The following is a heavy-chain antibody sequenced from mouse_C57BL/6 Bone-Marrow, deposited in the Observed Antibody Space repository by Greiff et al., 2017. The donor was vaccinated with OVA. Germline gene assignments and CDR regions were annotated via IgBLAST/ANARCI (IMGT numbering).Heavy chain of an antibody. CDR1: GFTFSDAW. Sequence: EVHLVESGGGLVQPGGSMKLSCAASGFTFSDAWMDWVRQSPEKGLEWVAEIRNKANNHATYYAESVKGRFTISRDDSKSSVYLQMNSLRAEDTGIYYCTRRPIYYDYDARVRGPWFAYWGQGTLVTVSA. CDR3: TRRPIYYDYDARVRGPWFAY. D-gene: IGHD2-4*01. J-gene: IGHJ3*01. CDR2: IRNKANNHAT. V-gene: IGHV6-6*01.